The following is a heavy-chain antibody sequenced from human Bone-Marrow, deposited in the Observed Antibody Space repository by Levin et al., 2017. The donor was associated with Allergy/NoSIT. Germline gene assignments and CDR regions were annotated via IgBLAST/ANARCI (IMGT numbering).Heavy chain of an antibody. V-gene: IGHV1-18*01. J-gene: IGHJ4*02. CDR2: ISVYSGNT. CDR3: ARGGVVVTAIRPDY. Sequence: GESLKISCETSGYTFVDYGINWVRQAPGLGLEWLGWISVYSGNTVYAQSVQGRFIMTTNTHTSTAYLQLKSLRSDDTAVYYCARGGVVVTAIRPDYWGQGTLVTVSS. CDR1: GYTFVDYG. D-gene: IGHD2-21*02.